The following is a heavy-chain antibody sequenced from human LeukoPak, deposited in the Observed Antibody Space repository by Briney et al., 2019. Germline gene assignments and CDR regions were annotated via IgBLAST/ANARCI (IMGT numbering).Heavy chain of an antibody. CDR3: AKGNGYKNVGYLDS. V-gene: IGHV3-23*01. D-gene: IGHD5-24*01. CDR1: GFTFGSYA. J-gene: IGHJ4*02. CDR2: ISGSGGNT. Sequence: GGSLRISCVGSGFTFGSYAMSWVRQAPGKGLEWVSGISGSGGNTYYSDSVKGRLTISRDNSRNTLYLQIYSLSAEDTAVYYCAKGNGYKNVGYLDSWGQGTLVTVSS.